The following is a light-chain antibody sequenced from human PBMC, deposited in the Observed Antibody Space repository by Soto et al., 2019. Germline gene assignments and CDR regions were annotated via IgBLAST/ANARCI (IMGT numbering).Light chain of an antibody. V-gene: IGLV2-14*03. J-gene: IGLJ1*01. Sequence: QSVLTQPASVSGSPGQSITISCTGTSSDIGGYNFVSWYQHHPGKAPRLMIFGVSDRPSGVSDRFSGSKSGNTASLTISGLQADDEADYYCSSYISSTTPYVFGTGTKV. CDR2: GVS. CDR1: SSDIGGYNF. CDR3: SSYISSTTPYV.